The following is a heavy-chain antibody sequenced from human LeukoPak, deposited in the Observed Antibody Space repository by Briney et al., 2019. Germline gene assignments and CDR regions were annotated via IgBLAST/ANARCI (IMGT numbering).Heavy chain of an antibody. J-gene: IGHJ4*02. CDR1: CGSISSYY. V-gene: IGHV4-59*01. CDR2: IYYSGST. D-gene: IGHD3-10*01. Sequence: SETLSLTCTVSCGSISSYYWSWMRQPPGKGLEWIGYIYYSGSTNYNPSLKSRVTISVDTSKNQFSLELSSVTAADTAVYYCARDLRRYFDYWGQGTLATVSS. CDR3: ARDLRRYFDY.